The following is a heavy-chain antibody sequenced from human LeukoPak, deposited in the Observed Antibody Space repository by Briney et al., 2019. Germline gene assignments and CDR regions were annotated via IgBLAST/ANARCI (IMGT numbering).Heavy chain of an antibody. V-gene: IGHV3-30*18. CDR3: AKDAAYDILTGSESYYYYYYGMDV. D-gene: IGHD3-9*01. CDR1: GFTFSSYG. CDR2: ISYDGSNK. J-gene: IGHJ6*02. Sequence: PGRSLRLSWAASGFTFSSYGMHWVRQAPGKGLEWVAVISYDGSNKYYADSVKGRFTISRDNSKNTLYLQMNSLRAEDTAVYYCAKDAAYDILTGSESYYYYYYGMDVWGQGTTVTVSS.